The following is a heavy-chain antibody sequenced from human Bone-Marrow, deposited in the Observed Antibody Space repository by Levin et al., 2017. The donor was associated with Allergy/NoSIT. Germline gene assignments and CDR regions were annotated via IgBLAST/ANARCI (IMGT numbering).Heavy chain of an antibody. D-gene: IGHD3-16*01. J-gene: IGHJ4*02. V-gene: IGHV4-59*02. CDR3: VGAPNPDFFDF. CDR1: GASVTTYY. Sequence: SQTLSLTCSVSGASVTTYYWSWIRPPPGKGLEWIGHLSYTGTTNYNPSLNSRVTISEDKSKNQIFLRLRSLTAADTAVYYCVGAPNPDFFDFWGQGILVPVSS. CDR2: LSYTGTT.